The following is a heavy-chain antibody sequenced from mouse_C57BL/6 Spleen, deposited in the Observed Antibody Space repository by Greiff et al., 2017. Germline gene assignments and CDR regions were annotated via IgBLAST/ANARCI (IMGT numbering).Heavy chain of an antibody. D-gene: IGHD1-1*02. CDR1: GYTFTDYY. V-gene: IGHV1-26*01. CDR3: ARKELWGGFDY. CDR2: INPNNGGT. J-gene: IGHJ2*01. Sequence: VQLQQSGPELVKPGASVKISCKASGYTFTDYYMNWVKQSHGKSLEWIGDINPNNGGTSYNQKFKGKATSTVDKSSSTAYMELRSLTSEDSAVYYCARKELWGGFDYWGQGTTLTVSS.